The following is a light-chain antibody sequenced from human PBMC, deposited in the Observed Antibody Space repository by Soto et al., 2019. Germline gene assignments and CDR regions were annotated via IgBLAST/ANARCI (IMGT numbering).Light chain of an antibody. CDR3: QQYNNWPRT. J-gene: IGKJ1*01. V-gene: IGKV3-15*01. Sequence: EIVMTQSPATMSVSPGASATLSCRASQSVSTNLDWYQQKPGQVPRVLIYGASTRATEIPARFSGSGSGTEFTLTIDSLQSEDFAVYYCQQYNNWPRTFGQGTKVDIK. CDR2: GAS. CDR1: QSVSTN.